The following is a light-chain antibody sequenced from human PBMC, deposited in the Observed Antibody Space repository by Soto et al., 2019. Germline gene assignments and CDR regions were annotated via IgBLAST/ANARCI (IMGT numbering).Light chain of an antibody. V-gene: IGKV1-5*03. J-gene: IGKJ1*01. CDR2: KAS. Sequence: DIHMTLSASTLSASVGYRVTITCRASQSISSWLAWYQQKPGKAPKLLIYKASSLESGVPSRFSGSGSGTEFTLTISSLKPDDFATYYCQQYNSYRTFGQGTKVDIK. CDR3: QQYNSYRT. CDR1: QSISSW.